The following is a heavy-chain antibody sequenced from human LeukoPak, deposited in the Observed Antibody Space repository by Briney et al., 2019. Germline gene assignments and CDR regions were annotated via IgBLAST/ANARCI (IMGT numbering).Heavy chain of an antibody. V-gene: IGHV4-59*01. CDR3: ARGYSSGRVDY. Sequence: SETLSLTCTVSGASISRYYWTWIRQPPGKGLEWIGYMYYTGSTNYNPSLKSRVTISIDTSKNQFSLWLSSVTAADTAVYYCARGYSSGRVDYWGQGTLVTVSS. CDR2: MYYTGST. D-gene: IGHD6-19*01. J-gene: IGHJ4*02. CDR1: GASISRYY.